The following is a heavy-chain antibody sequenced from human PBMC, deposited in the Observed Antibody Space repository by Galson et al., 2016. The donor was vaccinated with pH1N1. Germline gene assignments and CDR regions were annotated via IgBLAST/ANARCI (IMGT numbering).Heavy chain of an antibody. CDR2: INPSDGTT. V-gene: IGHV1-46*03. D-gene: IGHD2-2*01. Sequence: SVKVSCKASGYTFTKYYMHWVRQAPGQGLEWMGIINPSDGTTTSAQNFQGRITLTRDTSTSTVYMDPSRLRSEDTAVYYCAQYCTSTTCPPHGMDVWGQGTSVSVSS. CDR1: GYTFTKYY. J-gene: IGHJ6*02. CDR3: AQYCTSTTCPPHGMDV.